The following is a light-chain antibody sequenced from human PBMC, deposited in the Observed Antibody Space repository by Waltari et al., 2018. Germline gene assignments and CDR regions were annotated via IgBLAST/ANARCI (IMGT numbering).Light chain of an antibody. CDR1: QRIISY. Sequence: DIQMTQSPSSLPASVGDRVTISCRASQRIISYLNWYQQKPGKAPRLLIYGATSLQSGVPSRFSGSGSGTDFTLTISSLQPEDFATYYCQQTYRTPRTFGQGTKVDI. J-gene: IGKJ1*01. CDR3: QQTYRTPRT. CDR2: GAT. V-gene: IGKV1-39*01.